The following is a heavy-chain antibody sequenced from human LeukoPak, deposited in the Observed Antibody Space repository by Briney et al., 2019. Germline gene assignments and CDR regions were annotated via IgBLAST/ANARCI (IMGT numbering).Heavy chain of an antibody. J-gene: IGHJ5*02. D-gene: IGHD3-3*01. CDR3: ARSQGRDDFWSGYHSFDP. V-gene: IGHV4-59*01. CDR2: IYYSGST. CDR1: GGSISSYY. Sequence: SETLSLTCTVSGGSISSYYWSWIRQPPGKGLEWIGYIYYSGSTNYNPSLKSRVTISVDTSKNQFSLKLSSVTAADTAVYYCARSQGRDDFWSGYHSFDPWGQGTLVTVSS.